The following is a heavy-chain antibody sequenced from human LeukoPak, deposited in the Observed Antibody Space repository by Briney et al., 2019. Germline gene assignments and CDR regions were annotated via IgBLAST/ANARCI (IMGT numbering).Heavy chain of an antibody. CDR2: INPNNGGT. Sequence: ASVKVSCKASGYTFTGYYLHWLRQAPGQGLEWMGWINPNNGGTKYAQKFQDRFTMTRDTSISTVYMELTRLRSDDTAAYYCARDPAHYYYLDVWGRGTTVTVSS. CDR3: ARDPAHYYYLDV. CDR1: GYTFTGYY. J-gene: IGHJ6*03. V-gene: IGHV1-2*02.